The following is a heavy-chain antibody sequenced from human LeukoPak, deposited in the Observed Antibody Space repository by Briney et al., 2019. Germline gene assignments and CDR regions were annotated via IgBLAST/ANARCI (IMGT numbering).Heavy chain of an antibody. CDR3: ASFDTAMVPQGDY. CDR2: ISYDGSNK. D-gene: IGHD5-18*01. J-gene: IGHJ4*02. Sequence: GGSLRLSCAASGFTLSSYTMHWVRQAPGKGLEWVAVISYDGSNKYYADSVKGRFTISRDNSKNTLYLQMNSLRAEDTAVYYCASFDTAMVPQGDYWGQGTLVTVSS. V-gene: IGHV3-30-3*01. CDR1: GFTLSSYT.